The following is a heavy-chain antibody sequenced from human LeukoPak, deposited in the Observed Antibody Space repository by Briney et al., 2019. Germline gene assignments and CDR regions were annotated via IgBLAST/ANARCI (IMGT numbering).Heavy chain of an antibody. Sequence: PSETLSLTCAVYGGSFSGYYWSWIRQPPGKGLEWIGEINHSGSTNYNPSLKSRVTISVDTSKNQFSLKLSSVTAADTAVYYCASYTAGGGGLDYWGQGTPVTVSS. CDR1: GGSFSGYY. D-gene: IGHD5-18*01. J-gene: IGHJ4*02. CDR3: ASYTAGGGGLDY. V-gene: IGHV4-34*01. CDR2: INHSGST.